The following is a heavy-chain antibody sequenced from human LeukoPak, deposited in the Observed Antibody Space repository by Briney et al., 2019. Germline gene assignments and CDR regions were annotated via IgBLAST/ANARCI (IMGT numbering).Heavy chain of an antibody. D-gene: IGHD5-24*01. CDR1: GFTFSSYE. Sequence: SGGSLRLSCAASGFTFSSYEMNWVRQAPGKGLEWVANIKQDGSEKYYVDSVKGRFTISRDNAKNSLYLQMNSLRAEDTAVYYCASDRRDGYKTDWYFDLWGRGTLVTVSS. CDR3: ASDRRDGYKTDWYFDL. V-gene: IGHV3-7*01. J-gene: IGHJ2*01. CDR2: IKQDGSEK.